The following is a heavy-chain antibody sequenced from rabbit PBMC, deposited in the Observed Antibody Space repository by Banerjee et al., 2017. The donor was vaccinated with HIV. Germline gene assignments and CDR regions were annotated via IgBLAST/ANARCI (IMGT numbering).Heavy chain of an antibody. CDR3: ARRDSYDYGGCDL. J-gene: IGHJ4*01. CDR2: IYIGSSGST. V-gene: IGHV1S40*01. CDR1: GFSFSSSDY. D-gene: IGHD6-1*01. Sequence: QSLEESGGDLVKPGASLTLTCTASGFSFSSSDYMCWVRQAPGKGLEWIACIYIGSSGSTYYASWAEGRFTISKTSSTTVTLQMTSLTAADTATYFCARRDSYDYGGCDLWGPGTLVTVS.